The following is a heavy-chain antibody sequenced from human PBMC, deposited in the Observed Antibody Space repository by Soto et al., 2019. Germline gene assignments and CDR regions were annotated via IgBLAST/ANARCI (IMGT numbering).Heavy chain of an antibody. J-gene: IGHJ4*02. CDR1: GFTFSSYE. CDR2: ISSSGSTI. D-gene: IGHD5-18*01. CDR3: ARAALWSRYYFDY. Sequence: PGGSLRLSCAASGFTFSSYEMNWVRQAPGKGLEWVSYISSSGSTIYYADSVKGRFTISRDNAKNSLYLQMNSLRAEDTAVYYCARAALWSRYYFDYWGQGTLVTVSS. V-gene: IGHV3-48*03.